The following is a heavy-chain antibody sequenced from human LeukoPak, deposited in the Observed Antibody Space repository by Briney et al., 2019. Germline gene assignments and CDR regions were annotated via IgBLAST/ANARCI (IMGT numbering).Heavy chain of an antibody. J-gene: IGHJ4*02. Sequence: GASVKVSCKASGGTFSSYAISWVRQAPGQGLEWMGGIIPIFGTANYAQKFQGRVTITADESTSTAYMELSSLRSEDTAVYYCARDLGRTAVADPLLEDWGQGTLVTVSS. V-gene: IGHV1-69*13. CDR2: IIPIFGTA. D-gene: IGHD6-19*01. CDR1: GGTFSSYA. CDR3: ARDLGRTAVADPLLED.